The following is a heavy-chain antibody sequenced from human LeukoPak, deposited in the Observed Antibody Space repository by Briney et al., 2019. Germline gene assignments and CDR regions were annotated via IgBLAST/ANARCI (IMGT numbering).Heavy chain of an antibody. CDR3: ARVRELGDIVAAVFDY. Sequence: SVKVSCKASGGTFSNYDIGWVRQAPGQGLEWMGGIIPIFGTANYAQRFQGRVTITADDSTSTAYMELSSLRSDDTAIYYCARVRELGDIVAAVFDYWGQGTLVTVSS. J-gene: IGHJ4*02. V-gene: IGHV1-69*01. D-gene: IGHD5-12*01. CDR1: GGTFSNYD. CDR2: IIPIFGTA.